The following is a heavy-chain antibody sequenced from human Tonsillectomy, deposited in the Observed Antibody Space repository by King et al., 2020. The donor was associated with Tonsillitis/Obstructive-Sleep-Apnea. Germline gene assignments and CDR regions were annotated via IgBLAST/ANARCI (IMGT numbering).Heavy chain of an antibody. D-gene: IGHD3-3*01. CDR1: GYTFTSYG. V-gene: IGHV1-18*01. CDR2: ISAYNGNT. CDR3: ARDLGTSRYYDFWSGPTDY. Sequence: QVQLVESGAEVKKPGASVKVSCTASGYTFTSYGISWVRQAPGQGLEWMGWISAYNGNTNYAQKLQGRVTMTTDTSTSTAYMELRSLRSDDTAVYYCARDLGTSRYYDFWSGPTDYWGQGTLVTVSS. J-gene: IGHJ4*02.